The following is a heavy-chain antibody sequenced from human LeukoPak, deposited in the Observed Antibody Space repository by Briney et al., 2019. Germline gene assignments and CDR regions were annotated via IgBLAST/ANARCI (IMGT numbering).Heavy chain of an antibody. V-gene: IGHV3-30-3*01. Sequence: GRSLRLSCVASGFSLRGYAMHWVRQAPGKGGLEWVTMISYDGRDQYYADSVKGRFTISRDNSKNTLYLQMNSLRAEDTAVYYCARGRSGSYPYGIFDYWGQGTLVTVSS. CDR2: ISYDGRDQ. CDR1: GFSLRGYA. CDR3: ARGRSGSYPYGIFDY. D-gene: IGHD1-26*01. J-gene: IGHJ4*02.